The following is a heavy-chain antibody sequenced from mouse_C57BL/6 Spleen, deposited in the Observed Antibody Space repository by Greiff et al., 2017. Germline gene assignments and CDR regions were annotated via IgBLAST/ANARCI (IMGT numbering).Heavy chain of an antibody. J-gene: IGHJ3*01. CDR3: AREGGLRLLFAY. Sequence: DVKLQESGGGLVKPGGSLKLSCAASGFTFSSYTMSWVRQTPEKRLEWVATISGGGGNTYYPDSVKGRFTISRDNAKNTLYLQMSSLRSEDTALYYCAREGGLRLLFAYWGQGTLVTVSA. CDR1: GFTFSSYT. CDR2: ISGGGGNT. D-gene: IGHD3-2*02. V-gene: IGHV5-9*01.